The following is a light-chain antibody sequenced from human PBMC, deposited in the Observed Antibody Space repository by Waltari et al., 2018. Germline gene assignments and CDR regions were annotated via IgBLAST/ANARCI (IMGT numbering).Light chain of an antibody. CDR2: GAS. Sequence: EIVLTQSPGTLSLSPGARATLSCRASQTVRTTYLAWYQQKPGQAPTLLIYGASIRATGIPDRFSGSGSGTDFSLTISSLEPEDFAVYYCQQYDISPLTFGGGTKVEIK. J-gene: IGKJ4*01. V-gene: IGKV3-20*01. CDR1: QTVRTTY. CDR3: QQYDISPLT.